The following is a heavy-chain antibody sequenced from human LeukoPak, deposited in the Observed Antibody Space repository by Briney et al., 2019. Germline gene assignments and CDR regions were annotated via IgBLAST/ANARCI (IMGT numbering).Heavy chain of an antibody. CDR2: IYYSGST. Sequence: SETLSLTCTVSGGSISSGDYYWSWIRQPPGKGLEWIGYIYYSGSTYYNPSLESRVTISVDTSKNQFSLKLSSVTAADTAVYYCARGKGDYDYVWGSYRYDYWGRGTLVTVSS. CDR1: GGSISSGDYY. D-gene: IGHD3-16*02. J-gene: IGHJ4*02. V-gene: IGHV4-30-4*01. CDR3: ARGKGDYDYVWGSYRYDY.